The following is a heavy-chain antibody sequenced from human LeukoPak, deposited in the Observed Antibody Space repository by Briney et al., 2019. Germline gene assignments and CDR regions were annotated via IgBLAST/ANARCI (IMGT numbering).Heavy chain of an antibody. D-gene: IGHD2-15*01. CDR2: VNQYGSKT. CDR1: GFTFSTYW. J-gene: IGHJ4*02. V-gene: IGHV3-7*01. CDR3: ARALAQCRGGNCYPNYFDF. Sequence: GGSLRLSCAASGFTFSTYWMTWVRQAPGRGLDWVANVNQYGSKTDYVDSVKGRFIISRDNAQKSLYLQMNSLRPEDTAVYYCARALAQCRGGNCYPNYFDFWGRGTLVTVSS.